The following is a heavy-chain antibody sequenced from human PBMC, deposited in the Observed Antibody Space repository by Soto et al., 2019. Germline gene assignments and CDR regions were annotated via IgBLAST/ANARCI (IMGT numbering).Heavy chain of an antibody. Sequence: QVQLVQSGAEVKKPGASVKVSCKASGYTFTSFYMHWVRQAPGQGPEWMGLINPSGASTTYAQKFQGRGTTTGGTSTTTVYMELSSLRSEDTAVYFCARAACRGDCSLDYWGQGTLVTVSS. D-gene: IGHD2-21*02. CDR1: GYTFTSFY. J-gene: IGHJ4*02. CDR3: ARAACRGDCSLDY. V-gene: IGHV1-46*01. CDR2: INPSGAST.